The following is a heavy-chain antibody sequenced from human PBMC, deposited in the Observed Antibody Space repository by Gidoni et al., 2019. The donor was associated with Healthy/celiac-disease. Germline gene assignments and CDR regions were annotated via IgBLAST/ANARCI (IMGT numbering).Heavy chain of an antibody. J-gene: IGHJ4*02. CDR1: GFTFSSYE. V-gene: IGHV3-48*03. CDR3: ARGLVVVTADQDY. Sequence: EVQLVESGGGLVQPGGSLRLSCAASGFTFSSYEMNWVRQAPGKGLEWVSYISSSGSTIYYADSVKGRFTISRDNAKNSLYLQMNSLRAEDTAVYYCARGLVVVTADQDYWGQGTLVTVSS. CDR2: ISSSGSTI. D-gene: IGHD2-21*02.